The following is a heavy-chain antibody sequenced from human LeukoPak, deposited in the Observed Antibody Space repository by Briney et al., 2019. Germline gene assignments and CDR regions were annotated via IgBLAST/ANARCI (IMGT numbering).Heavy chain of an antibody. CDR2: INPNSGGT. D-gene: IGHD1-26*01. V-gene: IGHV1-2*06. CDR1: GYTFTGYY. Sequence: ASVKVSCKASGYTFTGYYMHWVRQAPGQGLEWMGRINPNSGGTNYAQKFQGRVTMTRDTSISTAYMELSRLRSNDTAVYYCARGIVGARYYFDYWGQGTLVTVSS. CDR3: ARGIVGARYYFDY. J-gene: IGHJ4*02.